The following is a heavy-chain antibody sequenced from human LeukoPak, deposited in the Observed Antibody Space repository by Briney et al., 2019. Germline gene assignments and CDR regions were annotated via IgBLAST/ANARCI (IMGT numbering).Heavy chain of an antibody. Sequence: GGSLRLSCAVSGITLSNYGMSWVRQAPGKGLEWVAGISDSGGRTNYADSVKGRFTISRDNPKNTLYLQMNSLRAEDTAVYFCAKERVEGYPSPFDFWGQGTLVTVSS. V-gene: IGHV3-23*01. CDR1: GITLSNYG. CDR3: AKERVEGYPSPFDF. CDR2: ISDSGGRT. D-gene: IGHD5-12*01. J-gene: IGHJ4*02.